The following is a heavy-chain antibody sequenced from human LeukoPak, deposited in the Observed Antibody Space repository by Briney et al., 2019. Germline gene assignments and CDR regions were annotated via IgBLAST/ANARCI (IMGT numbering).Heavy chain of an antibody. D-gene: IGHD7-27*01. V-gene: IGHV4-59*02. J-gene: IGHJ4*02. Sequence: TSETLSLTCTISGGSVSDYYWSWIRQSPGKGLEWIGYIYHTGSTSYSPSLKSRVTISADTSQNQFSLKLSSVTAAETAVYYCASRKLGNDYWGQGTLVTVSS. CDR1: GGSVSDYY. CDR2: IYHTGST. CDR3: ASRKLGNDY.